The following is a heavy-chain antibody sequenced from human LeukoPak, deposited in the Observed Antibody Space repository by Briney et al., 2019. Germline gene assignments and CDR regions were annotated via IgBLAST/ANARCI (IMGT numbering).Heavy chain of an antibody. CDR1: GGSFSGYF. V-gene: IGHV4-34*01. D-gene: IGHD6-19*01. J-gene: IGHJ6*03. Sequence: SETLSLTCAVYGGSFSGYFWSWIRQPPGKGLEWIGEINHSGSTNYDPSLKSRVTISVDTSKNQFSLRLISVTAADTAVYYCARGDVMAGSNYYFYYMDVWGKGTTVTVSS. CDR3: ARGDVMAGSNYYFYYMDV. CDR2: INHSGST.